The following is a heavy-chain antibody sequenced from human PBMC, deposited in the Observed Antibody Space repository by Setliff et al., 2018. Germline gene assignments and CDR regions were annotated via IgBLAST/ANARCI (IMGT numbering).Heavy chain of an antibody. D-gene: IGHD6-6*01. CDR2: IYTSWST. J-gene: IGHJ4*02. Sequence: PSETLSLTCTVSGDSISSRRNYWGWFRQPAGKELEWIGQIYTSWSTYYNPSLKSRVTISVDTSKDQFSLKVISMTAADTAVYYCARGRNIAARLLDSWGQGTLVTVSS. CDR3: ARGRNIAARLLDS. V-gene: IGHV4-61*09. CDR1: GDSISSRRNY.